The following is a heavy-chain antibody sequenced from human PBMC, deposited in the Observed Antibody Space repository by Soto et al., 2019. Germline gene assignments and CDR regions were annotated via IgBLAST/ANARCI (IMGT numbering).Heavy chain of an antibody. CDR2: ISGSGGDT. J-gene: IGHJ4*02. CDR3: AKDLKGNGYFFDS. Sequence: GGSLRLSCAASGFTFGNHAMGWVRQAPGKGLEWVSAISGSGGDTFYADSVKGRFTISRDNSKNTLYLQMNSLRAEDTAVYYCAKDLKGNGYFFDSCGQGTLVTVSS. V-gene: IGHV3-23*01. D-gene: IGHD2-8*01. CDR1: GFTFGNHA.